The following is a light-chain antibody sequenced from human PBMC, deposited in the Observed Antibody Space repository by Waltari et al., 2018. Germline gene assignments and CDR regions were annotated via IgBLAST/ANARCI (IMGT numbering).Light chain of an antibody. V-gene: IGKV1-5*03. J-gene: IGKJ4*01. CDR3: QHYNNYPLT. CDR1: QSISSW. CDR2: KAS. Sequence: DIQMTQSPSTLSASIGHRVTITCRAIQSISSWLALYQQKPGKAPNLLIYKASTLESGVPSRFSGSGSWTEFTLTISSLQPDDFATYFCQHYNNYPLTFGGGTKVEIK.